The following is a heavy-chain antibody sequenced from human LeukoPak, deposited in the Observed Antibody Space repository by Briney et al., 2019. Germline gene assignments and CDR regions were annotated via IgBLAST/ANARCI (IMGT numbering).Heavy chain of an antibody. D-gene: IGHD3-3*01. J-gene: IGHJ5*02. CDR2: IIPIFGAP. Sequence: ASVKVSCKASGGTFSSYAISWVRQAPGQGLEWMGGIIPIFGAPNYAQKFQGRVTITADESTSTAYMELSSLRSEDTAVYYCARCYDLWSGYYRWLDPWGQGTLVTVSS. V-gene: IGHV1-69*13. CDR3: ARCYDLWSGYYRWLDP. CDR1: GGTFSSYA.